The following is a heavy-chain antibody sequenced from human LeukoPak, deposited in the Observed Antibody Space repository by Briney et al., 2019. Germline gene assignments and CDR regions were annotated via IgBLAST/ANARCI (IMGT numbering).Heavy chain of an antibody. V-gene: IGHV1-46*01. D-gene: IGHD3-22*01. CDR1: GYTFTNYF. CDR3: ARGHESSGYYYGY. CDR2: INPSAHST. J-gene: IGHJ4*02. Sequence: ASVKVSCKASGYTFTNYFMNWVRQAPGQGLGWMGIINPSAHSTTYAQKFQGRVTMTSDMSTSTVHMELSSLRSEDTAVYYCARGHESSGYYYGYWGQGTLVTVSS.